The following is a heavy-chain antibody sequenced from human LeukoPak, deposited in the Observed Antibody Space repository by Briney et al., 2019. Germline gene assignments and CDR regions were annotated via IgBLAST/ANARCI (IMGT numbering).Heavy chain of an antibody. J-gene: IGHJ6*02. CDR3: AREGYYGSGSSPYYYYGMDV. V-gene: IGHV4-39*07. D-gene: IGHD3-10*01. Sequence: PSETLSLTCTVSGGSISSSSYYWGWIRQPPGKGLEWIGSIYYSGSTYYNPSLKSRVTISVDTSKNQFSLKLSSVTAADTAVYYCAREGYYGSGSSPYYYYGMDVWGQGTTVTVSS. CDR1: GGSISSSSYY. CDR2: IYYSGST.